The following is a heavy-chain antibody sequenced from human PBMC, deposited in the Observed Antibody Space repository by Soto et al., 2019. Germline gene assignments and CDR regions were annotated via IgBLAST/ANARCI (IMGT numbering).Heavy chain of an antibody. CDR1: GFTISSYL. V-gene: IGHV3-48*01. Sequence: PGGSLRLSCAPSGFTISSYLMSCVRQAPGKGLEWVSSFSSSGSSTYYADSVKGRFTISRDNAKNSLYLQMNRLRAEDTAVYYCARDEKATGGTKIDYWGQGTLVTVSS. CDR3: ARDEKATGGTKIDY. J-gene: IGHJ4*02. CDR2: FSSSGSST. D-gene: IGHD3-9*01.